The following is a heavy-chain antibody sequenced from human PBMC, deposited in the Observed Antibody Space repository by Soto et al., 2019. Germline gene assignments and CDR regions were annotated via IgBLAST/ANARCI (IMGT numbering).Heavy chain of an antibody. J-gene: IGHJ6*02. CDR1: GGTFSSYA. V-gene: IGHV1-69*13. D-gene: IGHD6-13*01. CDR2: IIPIFGTA. CDR3: ARDSTAATRGYYYGMDV. Sequence: GASVKVSCKASGGTFSSYAISWVRQAPGQGLEWMGGIIPIFGTANYAQKFQGRVTITADESTSTAYMELSSLRSEDTAVYYCARDSTAATRGYYYGMDVWGQGTTVTVSS.